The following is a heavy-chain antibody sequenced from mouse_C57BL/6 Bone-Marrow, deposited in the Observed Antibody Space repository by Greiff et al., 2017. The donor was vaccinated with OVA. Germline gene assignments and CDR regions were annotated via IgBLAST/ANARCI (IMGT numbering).Heavy chain of an antibody. CDR2: IYPGDGDT. Sequence: VQLQQSGPELVKPGASVKISCKASGYAFSSSWMNWVKQRPGKGLEWIGRIYPGDGDTNYNGKFKGKATLTADKSSSTAYMQLSSLTSEYSAVYFCAGGDDGYPYWYFDVWGTGTTVTVSS. CDR3: AGGDDGYPYWYFDV. V-gene: IGHV1-82*01. J-gene: IGHJ1*03. CDR1: GYAFSSSW. D-gene: IGHD2-3*01.